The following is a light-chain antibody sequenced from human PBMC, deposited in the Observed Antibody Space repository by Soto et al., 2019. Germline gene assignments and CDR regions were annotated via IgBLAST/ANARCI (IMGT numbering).Light chain of an antibody. J-gene: IGKJ4*01. CDR2: WAS. V-gene: IGKV4-1*01. Sequence: DILMTPSPESLTVSVGERATINCKSSQSLLYRSTNKNYLAWYQQKPGQPPKLLIYWASTRESGVPDRFSGSGSGTDFTLTISNVQAEDVAIYYCQRYYNTPLTCGGGTKVEIK. CDR3: QRYYNTPLT. CDR1: QSLLYRSTNKNY.